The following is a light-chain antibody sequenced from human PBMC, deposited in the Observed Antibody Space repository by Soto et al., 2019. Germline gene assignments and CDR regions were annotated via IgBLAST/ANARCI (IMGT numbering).Light chain of an antibody. CDR2: GAS. J-gene: IGKJ1*01. Sequence: DIQMTQSPASLSASVGDRVTITCRASQSISSYLNWYQQKPGNSPKVLLNGASILQTGVPSRFSGSGSGTDFTLTITSLHPEGSATHYCQQSYSTPCTFGQGTKVEIK. V-gene: IGKV1-39*01. CDR1: QSISSY. CDR3: QQSYSTPCT.